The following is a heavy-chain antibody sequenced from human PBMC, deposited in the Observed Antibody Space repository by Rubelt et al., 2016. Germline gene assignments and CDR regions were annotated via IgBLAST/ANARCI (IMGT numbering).Heavy chain of an antibody. CDR3: AREDFWSGYI. CDR2: ST. Sequence: STYYADSVKGRFTISRDNAKNTLYLQMNSLRAEDTAVYYCAREDFWSGYIWGQGTLVTVSS. V-gene: IGHV3-74*01. D-gene: IGHD3-3*01. J-gene: IGHJ4*02.